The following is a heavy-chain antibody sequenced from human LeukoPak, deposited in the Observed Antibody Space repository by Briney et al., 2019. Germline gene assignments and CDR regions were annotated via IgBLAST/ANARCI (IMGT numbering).Heavy chain of an antibody. Sequence: SETLSLTCAVSGGSFSGYYWSWIRQPPGKGLEWIGQINHSGSTNYNPSLKSGVTISVDTSKNQFSLELRSVTAADTAVYYCAREVGATHYWGQGTLVTVSS. CDR2: INHSGST. J-gene: IGHJ4*02. CDR3: AREVGATHY. D-gene: IGHD1-26*01. CDR1: GGSFSGYY. V-gene: IGHV4-34*01.